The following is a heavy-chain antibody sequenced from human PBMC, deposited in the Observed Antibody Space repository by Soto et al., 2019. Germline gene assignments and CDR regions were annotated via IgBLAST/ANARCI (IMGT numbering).Heavy chain of an antibody. CDR3: ARDRIAYRDAFDI. Sequence: GGSLRLSCAASGFTFSSYGMHWVRQAPGKGLEWVAVIWYDGSNKYYVDSVKGRFTISRDNSKNTLYLQMNSLRAEDTAVYYCARDRIAYRDAFDIWGQGTMVTVSS. V-gene: IGHV3-33*01. J-gene: IGHJ3*02. D-gene: IGHD2-21*01. CDR1: GFTFSSYG. CDR2: IWYDGSNK.